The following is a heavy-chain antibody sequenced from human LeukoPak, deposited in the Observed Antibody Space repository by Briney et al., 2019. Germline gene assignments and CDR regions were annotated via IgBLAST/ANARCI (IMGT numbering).Heavy chain of an antibody. J-gene: IGHJ4*02. CDR3: ARDRYCSGGSCYLDY. CDR2: INHSGST. CDR1: GGSFSGYY. Sequence: SETLSLTCAVYGGSFSGYYWSWIRQPPGKGLEWIGEINHSGSTNYNPSLKSRVTISVDTSKNQFSLKLSSVTAADTAVYYCARDRYCSGGSCYLDYWGQGTLVTVSS. V-gene: IGHV4-34*01. D-gene: IGHD2-15*01.